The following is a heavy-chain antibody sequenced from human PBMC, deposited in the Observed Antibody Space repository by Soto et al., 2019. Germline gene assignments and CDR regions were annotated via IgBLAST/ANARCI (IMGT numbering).Heavy chain of an antibody. CDR2: INHSGST. J-gene: IGHJ4*02. CDR3: ARESQPGEGYCSSTSCYLPDY. CDR1: GGSFSGYY. Sequence: PSETLSLTCAVYGGSFSGYYWSWIRQPPGKGLEWIGEINHSGSTNYNPSLKSRVTISVDTSKNQFSLKLSSVTAADTAAYYCARESQPGEGYCSSTSCYLPDYWGQGTLVTVSS. D-gene: IGHD2-2*01. V-gene: IGHV4-34*01.